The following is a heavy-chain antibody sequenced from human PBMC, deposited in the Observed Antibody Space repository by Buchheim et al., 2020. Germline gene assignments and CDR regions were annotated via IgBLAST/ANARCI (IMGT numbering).Heavy chain of an antibody. J-gene: IGHJ4*02. D-gene: IGHD3-3*01. CDR2: IIASGGTR. CDR3: ATHRYDFWSASSY. V-gene: IGHV3-23*01. CDR1: GFTFSSYA. Sequence: EVKLLESGGGLVQPGGSLRLSCAASGFTFSSYAMTWVRQAPGKGLEWVSSIIASGGTRYYADSVKGRFTISRDNSKNTLDLQMTSLRVEDTAVYYCATHRYDFWSASSYWGRGIL.